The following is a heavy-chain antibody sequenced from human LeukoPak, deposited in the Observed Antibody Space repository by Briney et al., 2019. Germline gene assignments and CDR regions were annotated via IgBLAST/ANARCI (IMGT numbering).Heavy chain of an antibody. Sequence: SETLSLTCTVSGGSISSYYWSWIRQPPGKGLEWIGYIYYSGSTNYNPSLKSRVTISADTSKNQFSLKLSSVTAADTAVYYCARERYSGHAFDIWGQGTMVTVSS. D-gene: IGHD5-12*01. CDR1: GGSISSYY. CDR2: IYYSGST. CDR3: ARERYSGHAFDI. V-gene: IGHV4-59*01. J-gene: IGHJ3*02.